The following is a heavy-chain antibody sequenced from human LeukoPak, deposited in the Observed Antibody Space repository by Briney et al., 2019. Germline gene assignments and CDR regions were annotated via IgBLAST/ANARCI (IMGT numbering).Heavy chain of an antibody. CDR3: AKDYCRDGNCPFPFLDS. J-gene: IGHJ4*02. V-gene: IGHV3-23*01. D-gene: IGHD2-15*01. CDR1: GFTLTNHG. Sequence: GGSLRLSCAVSGFTLTNHGVSWVRQAPGKGLEWVSINTGTGGRYYGESVKGRFILSRDNSKNTVYMQMSSLRAEDTATYYCAKDYCRDGNCPFPFLDSWGQGTLVTVSS. CDR2: NTGTGGR.